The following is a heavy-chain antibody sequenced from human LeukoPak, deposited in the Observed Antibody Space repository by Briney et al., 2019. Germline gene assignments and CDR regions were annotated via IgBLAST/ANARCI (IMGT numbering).Heavy chain of an antibody. J-gene: IGHJ4*02. CDR2: ISSSSSYI. CDR1: GFTFSSYS. D-gene: IGHD1-26*01. V-gene: IGHV3-21*01. CDR3: ARVIVGATTGIDY. Sequence: PGGSLRLSCAASGFTFSSYSMNWVRQAPGKGLEWVSSISSSSSYIYYADSVKGRFTISRDNAKNSLYLQMNSLRAEDAAVYYCARVIVGATTGIDYWGQGTLVTVSS.